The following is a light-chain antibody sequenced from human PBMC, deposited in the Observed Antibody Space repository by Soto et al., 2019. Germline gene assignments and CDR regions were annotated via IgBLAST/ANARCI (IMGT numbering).Light chain of an antibody. Sequence: DIQMTQSPSSLSASVGDRVTITCQASQDISNYLSWYQQKPGKAPKLLIYDASNLETGVPSRFSGSGSGTDFTFTISSLQPEDFATYYCQQYDNLPSVFGGGTKVEMK. CDR1: QDISNY. CDR3: QQYDNLPSV. V-gene: IGKV1-33*01. CDR2: DAS. J-gene: IGKJ4*01.